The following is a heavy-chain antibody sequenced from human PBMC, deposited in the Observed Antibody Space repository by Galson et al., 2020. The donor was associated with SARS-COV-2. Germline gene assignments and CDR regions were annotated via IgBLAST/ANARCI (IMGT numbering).Heavy chain of an antibody. D-gene: IGHD5-18*01. CDR2: ISTSSSYT. CDR3: ARDEGIRGYNYGRLYYGMDV. CDR1: AFPFSTYR. Sequence: NSGGSLRLPCAASAFPFSTYRMNWVRLAPGKGLEWVSSISTSSSYTYYVDSVKGRFSISRDNPRNSLYLQMNSLRAEDTAVYYCARDEGIRGYNYGRLYYGMDVWGQGTTVTVSS. V-gene: IGHV3-21*01. J-gene: IGHJ6*02.